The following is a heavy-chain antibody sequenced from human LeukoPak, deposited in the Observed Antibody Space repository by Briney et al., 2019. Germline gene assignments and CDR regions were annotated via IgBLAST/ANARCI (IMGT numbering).Heavy chain of an antibody. V-gene: IGHV3-48*01. D-gene: IGHD2-8*01. Sequence: GGSLRLSCAASGFSFSDYGMNWVRRAPGKGLEWLSHINSNGAVISYADSVKGRFTISRDNSKNTLYLQMDSLRAEDTAVYYCAREPPLHGYLDYWGQGTLVTVSS. CDR2: INSNGAVI. CDR1: GFSFSDYG. J-gene: IGHJ4*02. CDR3: AREPPLHGYLDY.